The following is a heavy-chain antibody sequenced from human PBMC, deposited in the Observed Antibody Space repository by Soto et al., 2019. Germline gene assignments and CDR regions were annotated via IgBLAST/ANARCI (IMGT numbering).Heavy chain of an antibody. CDR1: GFTFSSYA. CDR2: ISGSGGST. CDR3: PILYAVAVDFDY. Sequence: EVQLLESGGGLVQPGGSLRLSCAASGFTFSSYAMSWVRQAPGKGLEWVSAISGSGGSTYYADSVKGRFTISRDNSKNTLYLQMNSLRAEDTAVYYCPILYAVAVDFDYWGQGTLLTVSS. J-gene: IGHJ4*02. D-gene: IGHD6-19*01. V-gene: IGHV3-23*01.